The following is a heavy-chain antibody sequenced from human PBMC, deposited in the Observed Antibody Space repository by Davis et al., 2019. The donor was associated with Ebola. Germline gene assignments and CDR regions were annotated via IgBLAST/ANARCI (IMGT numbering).Heavy chain of an antibody. CDR1: GFSFSAYG. V-gene: IGHV3-23*01. CDR3: VKGTTACHV. J-gene: IGHJ4*02. D-gene: IGHD1-26*01. Sequence: GESLKISCAASGFSFSAYGMSWVRQAPGKGLEWVSSISDSRGTTKYADSVKGRFTISRANSNSTVFLQMNSLRAEDTAVYYCVKGTTACHVWGQGTLVTVSS. CDR2: ISDSRGTT.